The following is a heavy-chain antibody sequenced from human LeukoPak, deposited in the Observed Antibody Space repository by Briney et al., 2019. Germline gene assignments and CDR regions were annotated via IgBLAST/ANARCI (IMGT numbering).Heavy chain of an antibody. CDR1: GYTFTFYY. Sequence: ASVKVSCKASGYTFTFYYIHWVRQAPGQGLEWMGLINPHADSTTYAQKFQGRVTMTRDMSTSTVYMELSSLRSEDTAVYFCARDGYCSGGSCHSFEYWGQGTLVTVSS. CDR3: ARDGYCSGGSCHSFEY. D-gene: IGHD2-15*01. J-gene: IGHJ4*02. CDR2: INPHADST. V-gene: IGHV1-46*01.